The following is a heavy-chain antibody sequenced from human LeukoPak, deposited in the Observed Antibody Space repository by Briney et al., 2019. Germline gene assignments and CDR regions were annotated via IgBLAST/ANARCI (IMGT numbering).Heavy chain of an antibody. V-gene: IGHV3-11*01. CDR2: ISSSGSTI. CDR3: ARDSRRAGSYYYYYYMDV. J-gene: IGHJ6*03. D-gene: IGHD3-10*01. Sequence: GGSLRLSCAASGFTFSDYYMSWIRQAPGKGLEWVSYISSSGSTIYYADSVKGRFTISRDNAKNSLYLQMNSLRAEDTAVYYCARDSRRAGSYYYYYYMDVWGKGTTVTISS. CDR1: GFTFSDYY.